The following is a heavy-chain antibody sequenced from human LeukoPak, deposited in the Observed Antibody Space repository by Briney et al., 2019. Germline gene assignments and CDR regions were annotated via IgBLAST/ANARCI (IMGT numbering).Heavy chain of an antibody. J-gene: IGHJ4*02. CDR2: INHSGST. CDR1: GGSLSGYY. CDR3: ARGFGVVIM. V-gene: IGHV4-34*01. D-gene: IGHD3-3*01. Sequence: SETLSLTRAVYGGSLSGYYWSWIRQPPGKGLEWIGEINHSGSTNYNPSLKSRVTISVDTSKNQFSLKLSSVTAADTAVYYCARGFGVVIMGGQGTLVTVSS.